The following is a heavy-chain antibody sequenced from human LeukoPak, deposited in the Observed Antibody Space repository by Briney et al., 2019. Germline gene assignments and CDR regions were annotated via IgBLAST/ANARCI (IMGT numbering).Heavy chain of an antibody. D-gene: IGHD5-12*01. Sequence: SVKVSCKASGGTFSSYAISWVRQAPGQGLEWMGGIIPIFGTANYAQKFQGRVTITADESTSTAYTELSSLRSEDTAVYYCARALGMVATEPLSDYWGQGTLVTVSS. V-gene: IGHV1-69*13. CDR1: GGTFSSYA. CDR2: IIPIFGTA. J-gene: IGHJ4*02. CDR3: ARALGMVATEPLSDY.